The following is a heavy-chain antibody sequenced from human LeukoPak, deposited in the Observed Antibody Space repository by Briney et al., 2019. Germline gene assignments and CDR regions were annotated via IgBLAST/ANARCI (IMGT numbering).Heavy chain of an antibody. CDR3: ASTNWNDVWYFDY. J-gene: IGHJ4*02. Sequence: SETLSLTCTVSGGPISSYYWSWIRQPPGKGLEWIGYIYYSGSTNYNPSLKSRVTISVDTSKNQFSLKLSSVTAADTAVYYCASTNWNDVWYFDYWGQGTLVTVSS. CDR1: GGPISSYY. D-gene: IGHD1-20*01. V-gene: IGHV4-59*01. CDR2: IYYSGST.